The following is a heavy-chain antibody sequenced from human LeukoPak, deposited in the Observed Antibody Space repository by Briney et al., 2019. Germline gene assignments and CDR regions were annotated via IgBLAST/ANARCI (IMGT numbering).Heavy chain of an antibody. Sequence: GASVKVSCKASGYTFTDYYMHWVQQAPGKGLEWMGRVAPEDGETIYAEKFQGRVTITADTSTDTAYMELSSLRSEDTAVYSCATGPLSYDFWSGDYYYYYYMDVWGKGTTVTVSS. CDR3: ATGPLSYDFWSGDYYYYYYMDV. V-gene: IGHV1-69-2*01. D-gene: IGHD3-3*01. CDR1: GYTFTDYY. J-gene: IGHJ6*03. CDR2: VAPEDGET.